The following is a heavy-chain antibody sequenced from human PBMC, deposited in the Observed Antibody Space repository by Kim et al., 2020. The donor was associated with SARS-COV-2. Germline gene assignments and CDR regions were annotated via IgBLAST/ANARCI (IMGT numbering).Heavy chain of an antibody. D-gene: IGHD4-17*01. J-gene: IGHJ4*02. CDR1: GYTFTSYA. Sequence: ASVKVSCKASGYTFTSYAMHWVRQAPGQRLEWIGWINAGNGNTKYSQKFQGRVTITRDTSASTAYMELSSLRSEDTAVYYCASGGSFDYGDYGFDYWGQGTLVTVSS. CDR2: INAGNGNT. CDR3: ASGGSFDYGDYGFDY. V-gene: IGHV1-3*01.